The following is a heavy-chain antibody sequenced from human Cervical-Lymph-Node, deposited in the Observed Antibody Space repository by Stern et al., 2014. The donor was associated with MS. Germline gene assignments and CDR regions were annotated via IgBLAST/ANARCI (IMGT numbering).Heavy chain of an antibody. CDR1: GDSISSSNW. CDR3: VRALGSSSFRYWFDP. J-gene: IGHJ5*02. Sequence: QLQLQESGPGLVKPSGTLSLTCAVSGDSISSSNWWSWVRQSPGKGLEWVGAIYHAGTTNYNSTLKSRLTISADNPKTQFPLKLTLVTAADTAVYYCVRALGSSSFRYWFDPWGQGTLVIVSS. D-gene: IGHD6-13*01. CDR2: IYHAGTT. V-gene: IGHV4-4*02.